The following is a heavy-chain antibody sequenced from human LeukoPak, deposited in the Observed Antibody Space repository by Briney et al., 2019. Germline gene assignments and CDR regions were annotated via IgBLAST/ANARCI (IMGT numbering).Heavy chain of an antibody. CDR2: IYYSGST. V-gene: IGHV4-31*03. J-gene: IGHJ6*02. CDR1: GGSISSGGYY. Sequence: SQTLSLTCTVSGGSISSGGYYWSWIRQHPGKGLEWIGYIYYSGSTYYNPSLKSRVTISVDTSKNQFSLKLSSVTAADMAVYYCARAQKPYGDYHYYGMDVWGQGTTVTVSS. CDR3: ARAQKPYGDYHYYGMDV. D-gene: IGHD4-17*01.